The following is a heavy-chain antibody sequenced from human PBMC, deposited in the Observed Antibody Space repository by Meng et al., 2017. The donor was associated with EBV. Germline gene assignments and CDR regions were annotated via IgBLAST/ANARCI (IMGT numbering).Heavy chain of an antibody. J-gene: IGHJ4*02. V-gene: IGHV3-74*01. CDR1: GFTFSRFW. CDR2: TNEDGGIT. Sequence: EVQLVESGGGPVRPGGSLRLSCAVSGFTFSRFWMHWVRQVPGKGLVWVARTNEDGGITNYADSVKGRFIIPRDSTRNTLYLQMNSLRDEDTAVYFCSRDLAGPFDDWGQGTLVTVSS. CDR3: SRDLAGPFDD.